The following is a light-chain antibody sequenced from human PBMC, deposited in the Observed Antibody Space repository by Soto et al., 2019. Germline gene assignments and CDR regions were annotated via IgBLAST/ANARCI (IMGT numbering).Light chain of an antibody. V-gene: IGKV3-15*01. CDR1: ESISRN. CDR2: GAS. Sequence: EIVMTQSPPTLYVSPGERATLSCRAGESISRNLAWFQQKPVQAPSLLIFGASTRAAGIPARFSGSGSGTEFTLTISSLQSEDFGVYYCQQYNNWPLWTFGQGTKVDIK. J-gene: IGKJ1*01. CDR3: QQYNNWPLWT.